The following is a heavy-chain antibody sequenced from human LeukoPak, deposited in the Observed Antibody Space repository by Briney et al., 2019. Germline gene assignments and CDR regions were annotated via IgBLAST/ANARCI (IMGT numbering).Heavy chain of an antibody. CDR1: GFTFSSYE. D-gene: IGHD5-24*01. CDR3: ARDLSDGGY. CDR2: ISSSGSTI. Sequence: GGSLRLSCAASGFTFSSYEMNWVRQAPGKGLEWVSYISSSGSTIYYADSVKGRFTISRDNAKNSLYLQTNSLRAEDTAVYYCARDLSDGGYWGQGTLVTVSS. V-gene: IGHV3-48*03. J-gene: IGHJ4*02.